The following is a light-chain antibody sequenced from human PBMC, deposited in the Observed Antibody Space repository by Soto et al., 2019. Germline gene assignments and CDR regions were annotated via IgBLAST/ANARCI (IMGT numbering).Light chain of an antibody. Sequence: QSALTQPASVSGSPGQSITISCTGTSSNAGTYNLVSWYHQHPGKAPKLIIYEVSKRPSGVSNRFSGSKSGNTASLTISGLQAEDEADYYCCSYAGSDWVFGGGTKLTVL. CDR3: CSYAGSDWV. J-gene: IGLJ3*02. CDR2: EVS. V-gene: IGLV2-23*02. CDR1: SSNAGTYNL.